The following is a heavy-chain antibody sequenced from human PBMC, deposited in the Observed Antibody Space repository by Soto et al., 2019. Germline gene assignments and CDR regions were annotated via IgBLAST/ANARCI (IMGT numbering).Heavy chain of an antibody. CDR3: VRARCESVPGAY. Sequence: QVQLVQSGAEEKKPGASVKVSCKASGYTFSTYAMHWVRQAPGQRPEWMGWINGGNGYTKYSQKFQDRVTITRDTSASTAYLELISLRSEDTAVYYCVRARCESVPGAYWGQGTLVTVSS. D-gene: IGHD2-8*01. CDR1: GYTFSTYA. J-gene: IGHJ4*02. V-gene: IGHV1-3*05. CDR2: INGGNGYT.